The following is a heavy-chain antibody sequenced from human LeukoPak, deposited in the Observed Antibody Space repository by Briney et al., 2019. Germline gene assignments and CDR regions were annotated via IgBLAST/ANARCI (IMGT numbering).Heavy chain of an antibody. D-gene: IGHD3-22*01. V-gene: IGHV3-66*01. CDR3: ARDIPGATYYYDSSGYSHAFDI. CDR1: GFTFSSYS. J-gene: IGHJ3*02. CDR2: IYSGGST. Sequence: GGSLRLSCAASGFTFSSYSMNWVRQAPGKGLEWVSVIYSGGSTYYADSVKGRFTTSRDNSKNTLYLQMNSLRAEDTAVYYCARDIPGATYYYDSSGYSHAFDIWGQGTMVTVSS.